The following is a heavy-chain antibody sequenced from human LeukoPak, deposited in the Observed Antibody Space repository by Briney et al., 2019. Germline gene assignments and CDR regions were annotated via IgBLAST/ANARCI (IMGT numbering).Heavy chain of an antibody. Sequence: PGGSLRLSCVASGFTFTSDAMNWVRQAPGKGPEWVSSTVSRGTTQYADSVKGRFTVSRDTSKNTLYLQMNSLRADDTAVYYCAKCSTSAYTTGWCNWIDPWGQGTLVTVS. V-gene: IGHV3-23*01. D-gene: IGHD6-19*01. J-gene: IGHJ5*02. CDR3: AKCSTSAYTTGWCNWIDP. CDR1: GFTFTSDA. CDR2: TVSRGTT.